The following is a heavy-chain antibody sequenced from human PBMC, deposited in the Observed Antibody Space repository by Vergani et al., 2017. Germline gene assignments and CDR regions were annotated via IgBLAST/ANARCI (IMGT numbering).Heavy chain of an antibody. Sequence: QVQLVESGGGVVPPGRSLRLSCAASGFTFSSYAMHWVRQAPGKGLEGVAVISYDGSNKYYADSVKGRFTISRDNSKNTLYLQMNSLRAEDTAVYYCARTELSSAYDFWSGYHKMAIDYWGQGTLVTVSS. CDR1: GFTFSSYA. CDR2: ISYDGSNK. V-gene: IGHV3-30-3*01. CDR3: ARTELSSAYDFWSGYHKMAIDY. D-gene: IGHD3-3*01. J-gene: IGHJ4*02.